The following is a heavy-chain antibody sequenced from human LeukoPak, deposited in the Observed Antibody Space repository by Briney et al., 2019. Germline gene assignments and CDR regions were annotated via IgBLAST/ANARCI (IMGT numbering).Heavy chain of an antibody. CDR3: ARERKVAAAGTKTIWFDP. V-gene: IGHV4-59*12. CDR2: IYYSGST. J-gene: IGHJ5*02. CDR1: GGSISSYY. Sequence: PSETLSLTCTVSGGSISSYYWNWIRQPPGRGLEWIGYIYYSGSTYYNPSLKSRVTISVDTTKNQFSLKLSSVTAADTAVYYCARERKVAAAGTKTIWFDPWGQGTLVTVSS. D-gene: IGHD6-13*01.